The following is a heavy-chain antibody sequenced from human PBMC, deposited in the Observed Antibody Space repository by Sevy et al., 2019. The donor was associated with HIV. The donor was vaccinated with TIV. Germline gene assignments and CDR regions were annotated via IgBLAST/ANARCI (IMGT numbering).Heavy chain of an antibody. Sequence: GGSLRLSCTASGFTFGDYAMSWVRQAPGKGLEWVGFIKSKTYGGTTEHAASVKGRFTISSEKSKNIVYLQMKSLKSEDKAVSYCTSESSEADAFDIWGQGTMVTVSS. CDR2: IKSKTYGGTT. J-gene: IGHJ3*02. D-gene: IGHD3-16*02. CDR3: TSESSEADAFDI. CDR1: GFTFGDYA. V-gene: IGHV3-49*04.